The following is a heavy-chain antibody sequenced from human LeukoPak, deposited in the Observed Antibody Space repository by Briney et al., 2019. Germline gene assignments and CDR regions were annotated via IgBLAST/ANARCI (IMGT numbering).Heavy chain of an antibody. CDR3: ARVRSRDGYNYAFDI. CDR1: GFTFSSYS. Sequence: GGSLRLSCAASGFTFSSYSMNWVRQAPGKGLEWVSSISSSISYIYYADSVKSRFTISRDNAKNSLYLHMNSLRAEDTAVYYCARVRSRDGYNYAFDIWGQGTMVTVSS. J-gene: IGHJ3*02. V-gene: IGHV3-21*01. CDR2: ISSSISYI. D-gene: IGHD5-24*01.